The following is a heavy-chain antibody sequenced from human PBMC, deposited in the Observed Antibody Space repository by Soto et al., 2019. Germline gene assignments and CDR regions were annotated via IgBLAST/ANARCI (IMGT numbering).Heavy chain of an antibody. D-gene: IGHD5-18*01. CDR1: GFTFSSYG. Sequence: QVQLVESGGGVVQPGRSLRLSCAASGFTFSSYGMHWVRQAPGKGLEWVAVISYDGSNKYYADSVKGRFTIARDNSKNTLYLQMNSLRAEDTAVYYCAKDVRQRVYSYGRSDYWGQGTLVTVSS. J-gene: IGHJ4*02. CDR3: AKDVRQRVYSYGRSDY. V-gene: IGHV3-30*18. CDR2: ISYDGSNK.